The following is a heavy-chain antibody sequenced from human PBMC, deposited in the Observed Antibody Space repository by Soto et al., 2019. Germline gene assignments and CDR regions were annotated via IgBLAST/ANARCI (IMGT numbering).Heavy chain of an antibody. D-gene: IGHD3-3*01. CDR2: INWNGYSI. CDR3: ARSWSGSTSGRVDV. Sequence: EVQLVESGGGLVNPGRSVRLSCVASGFNFDDHVMNWVRQVPGKGLEWVGHINWNGYSIGYGGSVRGRFTISRDNAQNTLYLQMNSLRPEDTAVYYCARSWSGSTSGRVDVWGQGTTVTVSS. CDR1: GFNFDDHV. V-gene: IGHV3-9*01. J-gene: IGHJ6*02.